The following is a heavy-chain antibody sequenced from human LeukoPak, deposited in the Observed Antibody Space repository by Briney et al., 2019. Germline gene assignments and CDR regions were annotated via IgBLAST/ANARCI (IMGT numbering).Heavy chain of an antibody. J-gene: IGHJ3*02. Sequence: ASVKVSCKASGYTFTSYGISWVRQAPGQGLEWMGWISAYNGNTNYAQKLQGRVTMTTDTSTSTAYMELRSLRSDDTAVYYCARGRYCSSTSCYAFDAFDIWGQGTMVTVSS. CDR2: ISAYNGNT. CDR1: GYTFTSYG. V-gene: IGHV1-18*01. CDR3: ARGRYCSSTSCYAFDAFDI. D-gene: IGHD2-2*01.